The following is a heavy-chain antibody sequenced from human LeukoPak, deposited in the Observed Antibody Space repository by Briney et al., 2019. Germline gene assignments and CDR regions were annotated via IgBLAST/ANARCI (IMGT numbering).Heavy chain of an antibody. CDR1: GFTFSSYA. V-gene: IGHV3-30-3*01. Sequence: GGSLRLSCAASGFTFSSYAMHWVRQAPGKGLGWVAVISYDGSNKYYADSVKGRFTISRDNSKNTLYLQMNSLRAEDTAVYYCAREGVGITMIVVVIPFDYWGQGTLVTVSS. CDR3: AREGVGITMIVVVIPFDY. CDR2: ISYDGSNK. D-gene: IGHD3-22*01. J-gene: IGHJ4*02.